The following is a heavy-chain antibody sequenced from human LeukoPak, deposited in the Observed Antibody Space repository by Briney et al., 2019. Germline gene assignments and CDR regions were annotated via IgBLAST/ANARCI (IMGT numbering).Heavy chain of an antibody. CDR3: AREIAAAGTVGFYYYGMDV. J-gene: IGHJ6*02. CDR1: GGSISSYY. V-gene: IGHV4-59*01. Sequence: PETLSLTCTVSGGSISSYYWSWIRQPPGKGLEWIGYIYYSGSTDYNPSLKSRVTISVDTSKNQFSLRLSSVTAADTAVYYCAREIAAAGTVGFYYYGMDVWGQGTTVTVSS. CDR2: IYYSGST. D-gene: IGHD6-13*01.